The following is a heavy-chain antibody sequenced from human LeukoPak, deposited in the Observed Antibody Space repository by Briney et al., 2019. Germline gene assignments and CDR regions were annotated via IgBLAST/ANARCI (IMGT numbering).Heavy chain of an antibody. V-gene: IGHV3-33*01. CDR3: ARVGTFAAFDY. J-gene: IGHJ4*02. Sequence: EAGRSLRLSCAASGFTFSSYGVHWVRQAPGKGLEWVAVIWYDGSNKYYADSVKGRFTISRDNSKNTLYLQMNSLRAEDTAVYYCARVGTFAAFDYWGQGTLVTVSS. CDR2: IWYDGSNK. CDR1: GFTFSSYG. D-gene: IGHD3-16*01.